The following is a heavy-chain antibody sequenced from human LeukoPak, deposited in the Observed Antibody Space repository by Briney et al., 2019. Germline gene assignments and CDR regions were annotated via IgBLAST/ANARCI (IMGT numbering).Heavy chain of an antibody. CDR3: AKDPDGDYDY. CDR1: GFTVSSNY. CDR2: ISWNSGSI. J-gene: IGHJ4*02. V-gene: IGHV3-9*01. D-gene: IGHD4-17*01. Sequence: PGGSLRLSCAASGFTVSSNYMSWVRQAPGKGLEWVSGISWNSGSIGYADSVKGRFTISRDNAKNSLYLQMNSLRAEDTALYYCAKDPDGDYDYWGQGTLVTVSS.